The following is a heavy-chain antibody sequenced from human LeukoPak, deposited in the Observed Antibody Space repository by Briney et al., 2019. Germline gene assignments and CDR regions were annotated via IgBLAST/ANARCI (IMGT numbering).Heavy chain of an antibody. V-gene: IGHV3-33*05. D-gene: IGHD3-10*01. CDR1: GLTFSMPA. CDR3: ARLLAYGSGGEAFDY. J-gene: IGHJ4*02. Sequence: GGSLRLSCAASGLTFSMPAMDWVRQAPGKGLEWVAFIQNDGNSRNYADSVKGRFTISRDNAKNSLYLQMNSLRAEDTSVYHCARLLAYGSGGEAFDYWGQGALVTVSS. CDR2: IQNDGNSR.